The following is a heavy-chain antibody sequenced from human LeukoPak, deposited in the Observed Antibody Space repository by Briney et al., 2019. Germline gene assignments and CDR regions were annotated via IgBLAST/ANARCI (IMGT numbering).Heavy chain of an antibody. J-gene: IGHJ5*02. Sequence: GGSLRLSCAAPGFTFSSYAMSWVRQAPGKGLEWVANIKQDGSVQRYVESVKGRFTISRDNAKNSLYLQMNSLRAEDTAVYYCARQSSGSLTWGQGTLVIVSS. CDR3: ARQSSGSLT. V-gene: IGHV3-7*01. D-gene: IGHD3-10*01. CDR2: IKQDGSVQ. CDR1: GFTFSSYA.